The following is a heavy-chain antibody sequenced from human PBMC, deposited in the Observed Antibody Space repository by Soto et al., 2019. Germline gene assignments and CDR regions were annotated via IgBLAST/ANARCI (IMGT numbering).Heavy chain of an antibody. CDR2: INPNSGAT. CDR1: GYTFTSYY. V-gene: IGHV1-2*04. D-gene: IGHD6-19*01. CDR3: ARAGLKWYFDL. Sequence: QVQLVQSGAEVKKPAASVKVSCQASGYTFTSYYIHWVRQAPGQGLEWMGSINPNSGATYFAQKLQGWVTMSRDTSISTAYMELSRLRSDDTAVYYCARAGLKWYFDLWGRGTLVTVSS. J-gene: IGHJ2*01.